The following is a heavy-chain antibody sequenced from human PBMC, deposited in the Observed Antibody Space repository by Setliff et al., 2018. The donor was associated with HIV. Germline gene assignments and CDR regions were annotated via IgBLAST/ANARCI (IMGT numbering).Heavy chain of an antibody. J-gene: IGHJ1*01. CDR2: FDPEDGET. D-gene: IGHD6-13*01. V-gene: IGHV1-24*01. CDR1: GYTLTELS. Sequence: ASVKVSCKLSGYTLTELSIHWVRQAPGKGLEWMANFDPEDGETFYAQKFQGRLTMTEDTSTDTAYMELSSLRSDDTAMYYCATDPGYSSTWYSESFQHWGQGAVVTVSS. CDR3: ATDPGYSSTWYSESFQH.